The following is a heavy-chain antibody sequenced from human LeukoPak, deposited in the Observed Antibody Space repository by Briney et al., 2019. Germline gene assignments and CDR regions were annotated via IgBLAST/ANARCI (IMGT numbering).Heavy chain of an antibody. Sequence: PSETLSLTCTVSGGSIGSSSYYWGWVRQPPGKGLEWIGSIYYSGSTYYNPSLKSRVTISVDTSKNQFSLKLSSVTAADTAVYYCARDDTHHRDLDYWGQGTLVTVSS. CDR2: IYYSGST. D-gene: IGHD2-15*01. J-gene: IGHJ4*02. CDR3: ARDDTHHRDLDY. CDR1: GGSIGSSSYY. V-gene: IGHV4-39*07.